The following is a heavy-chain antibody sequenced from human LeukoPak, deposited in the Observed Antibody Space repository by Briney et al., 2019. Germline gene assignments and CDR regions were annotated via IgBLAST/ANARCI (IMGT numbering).Heavy chain of an antibody. CDR3: AKAGMVATFFDF. CDR1: GFTFSSYS. V-gene: IGHV3-21*04. D-gene: IGHD5-12*01. J-gene: IGHJ4*02. CDR2: ISSSSSYI. Sequence: NPGGSLRLSCAASGFTFSSYSMNWVRQAPGKGLEWVSSISSSSSYIYYADSVKGRFTISRDNSKNTLYLQMNSLRAEDTAVYYYAKAGMVATFFDFWGQGTLVTVSS.